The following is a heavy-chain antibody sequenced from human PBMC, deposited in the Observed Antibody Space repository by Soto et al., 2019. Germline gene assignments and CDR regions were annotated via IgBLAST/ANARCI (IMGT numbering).Heavy chain of an antibody. CDR2: IMPSLRPA. V-gene: IGHV1-69*01. CDR1: GGSFKSFG. Sequence: QVQLVQSGAEVKKPGSSVKVSCKASGGSFKSFGFNWVRQAPGQGLEWMGGIMPSLRPADYAHKFQGRVTITADESTTTIYMELSSLRSEDTAVYYCAREEVAYCRAGACYAYNSGRGNYYYYGMDVWGQGTAVTVSS. CDR3: AREEVAYCRAGACYAYNSGRGNYYYYGMDV. J-gene: IGHJ6*02. D-gene: IGHD2-15*01.